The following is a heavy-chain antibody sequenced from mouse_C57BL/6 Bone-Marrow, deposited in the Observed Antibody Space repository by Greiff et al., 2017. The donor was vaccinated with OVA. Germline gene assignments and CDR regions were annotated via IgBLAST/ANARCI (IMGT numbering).Heavy chain of an antibody. Sequence: QVQLKQSGAELARPGASVKLSCKASGYTFTSYGISWVKQRTGQGLEWIGEIYPRSGNTYYNEKFKGKATLTADKSSSTAYMELRSLTSEDSAVYFCARLPQTVVATRYFDVWGTGTTVTVSS. CDR2: IYPRSGNT. J-gene: IGHJ1*03. CDR1: GYTFTSYG. CDR3: ARLPQTVVATRYFDV. D-gene: IGHD1-1*01. V-gene: IGHV1-81*01.